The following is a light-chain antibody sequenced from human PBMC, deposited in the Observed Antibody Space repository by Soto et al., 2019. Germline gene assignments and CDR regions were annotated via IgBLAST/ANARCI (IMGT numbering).Light chain of an antibody. CDR1: HSVSSN. CDR2: GES. Sequence: EIVMTQSPATLSLSPGEIATLSCRSSHSVSSNLAWYKQKPGQAPRIRIYGESPRATGIPDRLSGSGSGTELNLTISRLKSEDFAVYYCQKYNNWTPTFGQGTKVDIK. CDR3: QKYNNWTPT. V-gene: IGKV3-15*01. J-gene: IGKJ1*01.